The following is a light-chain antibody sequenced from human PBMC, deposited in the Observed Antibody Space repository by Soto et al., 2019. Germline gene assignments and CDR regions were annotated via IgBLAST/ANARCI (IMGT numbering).Light chain of an antibody. CDR2: SNN. V-gene: IGLV1-44*01. CDR1: SSNIGSNT. J-gene: IGLJ2*01. CDR3: AAWDDSLNGVV. Sequence: QSVLTQPPSASGTPGQRVTISCSGSSSNIGSNTVNWYQQLPGTAPKLLIYSNNQRPSGVPDRFSGSKSGTSASLAISGLQSEDEADYYCAAWDDSLNGVVFGRGTTLTVL.